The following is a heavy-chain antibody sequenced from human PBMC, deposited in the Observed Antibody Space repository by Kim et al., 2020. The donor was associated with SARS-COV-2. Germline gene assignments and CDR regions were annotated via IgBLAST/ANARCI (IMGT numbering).Heavy chain of an antibody. D-gene: IGHD3-16*01. CDR3: ARGLGGGYYYYGMDV. V-gene: IGHV1-8*01. J-gene: IGHJ6*02. Sequence: QEFQGRVTMTRHTSISTAYMELSSLRSEDTAVYYCARGLGGGYYYYGMDVWGQGTTVTVSS.